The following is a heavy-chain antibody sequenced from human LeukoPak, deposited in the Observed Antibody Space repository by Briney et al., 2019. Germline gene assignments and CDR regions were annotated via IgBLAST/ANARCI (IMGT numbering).Heavy chain of an antibody. V-gene: IGHV3-69-1*01. CDR2: ISSSTYI. CDR1: GFTFSNFG. CDR3: ARGSQQLAGDSY. D-gene: IGHD3-22*01. J-gene: IGHJ4*02. Sequence: GGSLRLSCAASGFTFSNFGMNWVRQAPGKGLEWVSSISSSTYIYYADSVKGRFTISRDNAKNSLYLQMSSLRAEDTAVYYCARGSQQLAGDSYWGQGTLVTVSS.